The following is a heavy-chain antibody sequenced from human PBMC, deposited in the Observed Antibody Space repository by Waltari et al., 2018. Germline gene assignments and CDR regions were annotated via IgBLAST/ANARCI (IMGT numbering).Heavy chain of an antibody. CDR2: LSYNGAT. J-gene: IGHJ3*01. Sequence: QLQLQESGPGLVKPSETLSLTCSVSGGSITHSRHYWGWVRQPPGQGLEWIATLSYNGATYTSPSLTSRVTMSRDTSKNQLSLTLGAVTAADAAVYYCATYIGASVGTAAFDVWGQGKMVIVSS. CDR3: ATYIGASVGTAAFDV. CDR1: GGSITHSRHY. V-gene: IGHV4-39*01. D-gene: IGHD5-12*01.